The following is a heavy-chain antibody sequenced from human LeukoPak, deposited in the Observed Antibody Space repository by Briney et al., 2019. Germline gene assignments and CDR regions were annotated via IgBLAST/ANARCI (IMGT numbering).Heavy chain of an antibody. CDR1: GFTFSDYY. D-gene: IGHD6-13*01. CDR2: ISSSSSYT. Sequence: GGSLRLSCAASGFTFSDYYMSWIRQAPGKGLEWVSYISSSSSYTNYADSVKGRFIISRDNAKNSLYLQMNSLRAEDTAVYYCARSSYSSSWYWGVFDYWGQGTLVTVSS. CDR3: ARSSYSSSWYWGVFDY. J-gene: IGHJ4*02. V-gene: IGHV3-11*06.